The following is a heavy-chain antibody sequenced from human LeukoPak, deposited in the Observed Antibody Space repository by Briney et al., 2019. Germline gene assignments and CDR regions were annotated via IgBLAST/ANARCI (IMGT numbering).Heavy chain of an antibody. Sequence: SETLSLTCTVSGVSVTTRDSYWGWIRQPPGEGLEWIGSAYYSGSTYFNPSLKSRLSISVDTSKNQFSLRLTSVTAADTAVYYCVRDSPYSSGWYRFFDLWGRGTLVTVTS. V-gene: IGHV4-39*07. CDR3: VRDSPYSSGWYRFFDL. D-gene: IGHD6-19*01. J-gene: IGHJ2*01. CDR2: AYYSGST. CDR1: GVSVTTRDSY.